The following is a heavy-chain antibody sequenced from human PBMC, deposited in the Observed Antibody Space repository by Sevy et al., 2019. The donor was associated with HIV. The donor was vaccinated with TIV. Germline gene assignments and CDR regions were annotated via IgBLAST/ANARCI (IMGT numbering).Heavy chain of an antibody. CDR3: ASLWFGELFTDY. Sequence: GGSLRLSCAASGFTFSSYSMNWVRQAPGKGLEWVSSISSSSSYIYYADSVKGRFTIPRDNAKNSLYLQMNSLRAEDTAVYYCASLWFGELFTDYWGQGTLVTVSS. J-gene: IGHJ4*02. CDR1: GFTFSSYS. D-gene: IGHD3-10*01. CDR2: ISSSSSYI. V-gene: IGHV3-21*01.